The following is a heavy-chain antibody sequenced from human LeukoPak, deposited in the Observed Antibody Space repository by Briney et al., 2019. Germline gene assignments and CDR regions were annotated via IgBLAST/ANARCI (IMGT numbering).Heavy chain of an antibody. CDR2: ISGSGGST. D-gene: IGHD2-2*01. Sequence: GGSLRLSCAASGFTFSSYAMSWVRQAPGKGLEWVSAISGSGGSTYYADSVKGRFTISRDNSKNTLYLQMNSLRAEDTAVYYCAKGSPGVVVPAAMLYYFDYWGQGTLVTVSS. J-gene: IGHJ4*02. V-gene: IGHV3-23*01. CDR1: GFTFSSYA. CDR3: AKGSPGVVVPAAMLYYFDY.